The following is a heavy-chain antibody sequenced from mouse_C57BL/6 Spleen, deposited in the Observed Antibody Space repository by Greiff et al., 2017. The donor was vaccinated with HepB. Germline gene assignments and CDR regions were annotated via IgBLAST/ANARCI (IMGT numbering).Heavy chain of an antibody. CDR1: GYSITSGYY. CDR2: ISYDGSN. Sequence: EVQLQQSGPGLVKPSQSLSLTCSVTGYSITSGYYWNWIRQFPGNKLEWMGYISYDGSNNYNPSLKNRISITRDTSKNQFFLKLNSVTTEDTATYYCARGGLRRTSYAMDYWGQGTSVTVSS. CDR3: ARGGLRRTSYAMDY. V-gene: IGHV3-6*01. D-gene: IGHD2-4*01. J-gene: IGHJ4*01.